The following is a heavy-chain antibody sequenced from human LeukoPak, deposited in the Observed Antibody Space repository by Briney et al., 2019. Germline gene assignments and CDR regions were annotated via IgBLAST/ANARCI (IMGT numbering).Heavy chain of an antibody. CDR1: GFSFSSYA. CDR2: IWYDGGNK. CDR3: ARGLTQIPRLATGLGH. D-gene: IGHD2-21*02. V-gene: IGHV3-33*01. J-gene: IGHJ4*02. Sequence: GGSLRLSCAASGFSFSSYAMHWVRQAPGKGLEWVAVIWYDGGNKYYADSVKGRFTISRDNSKNTLYLEMNSLRAEDTAVCYCARGLTQIPRLATGLGHWGQGTLVTVSS.